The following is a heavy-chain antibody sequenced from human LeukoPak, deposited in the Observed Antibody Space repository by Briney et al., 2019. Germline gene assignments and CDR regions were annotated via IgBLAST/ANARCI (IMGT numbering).Heavy chain of an antibody. CDR1: GFTFSDSY. CDR3: ARISRGIYYDSSGYYYNFDY. V-gene: IGHV3-11*03. CDR2: ISGGSRYT. D-gene: IGHD3-22*01. J-gene: IGHJ4*02. Sequence: GGSLRLSCAASGFTFSDSYMSWIRQAPGKGLEWVSYISGGSRYTTYADSVKGRSTISRDNAKNSLFLQMNRLRVEDTAVYYCARISRGIYYDSSGYYYNFDYWGLGTLVTVSS.